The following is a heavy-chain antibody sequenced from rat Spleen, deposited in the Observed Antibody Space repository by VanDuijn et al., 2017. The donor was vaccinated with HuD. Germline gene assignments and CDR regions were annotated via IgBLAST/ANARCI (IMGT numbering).Heavy chain of an antibody. J-gene: IGHJ1*01. CDR3: TRVNYGGYFDF. Sequence: EVQLVESGGGLVQPGRSMKLSCAASGFTFSNYYMAWIRQAPKKVLEWVATIQYDNISTHYRDSVKGRFTISRDNAKTTLYLQMNSLRSEDTATYYCTRVNYGGYFDFWGPGTMVTVSS. CDR1: GFTFSNYY. V-gene: IGHV5-22*01. D-gene: IGHD1-11*01. CDR2: IQYDNIST.